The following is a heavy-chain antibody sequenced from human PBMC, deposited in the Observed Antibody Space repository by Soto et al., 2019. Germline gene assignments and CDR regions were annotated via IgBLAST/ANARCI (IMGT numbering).Heavy chain of an antibody. CDR2: ISGSGGST. Sequence: GGSLRLSCAASGFTFSSYAMSWVRQAPGKGLEWVSAISGSGGSTYYADSVKGRFTISRDNSKNTLYLQMSSLRAEDTAVYYCAKGGSSWYRALEGEYWGQGTLVTVSS. V-gene: IGHV3-23*01. J-gene: IGHJ4*02. CDR1: GFTFSSYA. CDR3: AKGGSSWYRALEGEY. D-gene: IGHD6-13*01.